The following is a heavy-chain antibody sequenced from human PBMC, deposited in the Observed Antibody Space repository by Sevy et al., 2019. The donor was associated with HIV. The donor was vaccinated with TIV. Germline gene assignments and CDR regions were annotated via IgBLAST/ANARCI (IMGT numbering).Heavy chain of an antibody. CDR2: VSYDGADK. Sequence: GGSLRLSCAASGFIFNNYDMYWIRQAPGKGLEWVATVSYDGADKDYAHIVKGRFTISRDSSRSMLYLQMRSLRPEDTGVYFCAKDMVDCSGGTCYSGAVSPFESWGQGTLVTVSS. V-gene: IGHV3-30*18. CDR1: GFIFNNYD. J-gene: IGHJ4*02. CDR3: AKDMVDCSGGTCYSGAVSPFES. D-gene: IGHD2-15*01.